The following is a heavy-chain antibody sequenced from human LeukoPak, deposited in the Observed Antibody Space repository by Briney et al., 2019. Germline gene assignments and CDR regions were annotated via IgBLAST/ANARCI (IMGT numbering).Heavy chain of an antibody. CDR3: ARGLNAQDDLDAFEI. CDR2: IYSSGPT. Sequence: SQTLSLTCTVSGDSISSGGDYWNWIRQRPGTGLEWIGYIYSSGPTYHNPSLKSRVSMSVDPSKNQFSLNLGSVTAADTAVYYCARGLNAQDDLDAFEIWGQGTVVTVSS. V-gene: IGHV4-31*03. D-gene: IGHD1-1*01. CDR1: GDSISSGGDY. J-gene: IGHJ3*02.